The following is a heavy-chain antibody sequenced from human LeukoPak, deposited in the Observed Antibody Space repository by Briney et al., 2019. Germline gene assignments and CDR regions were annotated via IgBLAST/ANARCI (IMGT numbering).Heavy chain of an antibody. CDR2: INHSGST. D-gene: IGHD3-10*01. CDR3: AIASYGSGGWYFDY. V-gene: IGHV4-34*01. CDR1: GGSFSGYY. J-gene: IGHJ4*02. Sequence: SETLSLTCAVYGGSFSGYYWSWIRQPPGKGLERIGEINHSGSTNYNPSLKSRVTISVDTSKNQFSLKLSSVTATDTAVYYCAIASYGSGGWYFDYWGQGTLVTVSS.